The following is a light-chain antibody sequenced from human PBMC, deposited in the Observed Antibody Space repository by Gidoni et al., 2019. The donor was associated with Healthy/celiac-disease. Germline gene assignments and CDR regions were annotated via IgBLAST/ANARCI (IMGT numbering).Light chain of an antibody. CDR2: WAS. J-gene: IGKJ1*01. CDR1: QSVLYSSNNKNY. CDR3: QQYYRTPQT. Sequence: DIVMTQSPDSLDVSLGERATINCKSSQSVLYSSNNKNYLAWYQQKPGQPPTLLIYWASPRESGVPDRFSGCGSGTDFTLTISRLPAEDVAVYYCQQYYRTPQTFXQXTKVEIK. V-gene: IGKV4-1*01.